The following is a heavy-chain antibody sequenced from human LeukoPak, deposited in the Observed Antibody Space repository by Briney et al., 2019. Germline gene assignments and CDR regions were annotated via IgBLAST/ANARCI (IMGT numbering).Heavy chain of an antibody. J-gene: IGHJ4*02. V-gene: IGHV1-8*01. D-gene: IGHD1-26*01. CDR3: ARERGDSGSSSDY. CDR1: GGTFNDYA. CDR2: MNPNSGNT. Sequence: ASVKVSCKTSGGTFNDYALNWVRQATGQGLEWMGWMNPNSGNTGYAQKFQGRVTMTRNTSISTAYMELSSLRSEDTAVYYCARERGDSGSSSDYWGQGTLVTVSS.